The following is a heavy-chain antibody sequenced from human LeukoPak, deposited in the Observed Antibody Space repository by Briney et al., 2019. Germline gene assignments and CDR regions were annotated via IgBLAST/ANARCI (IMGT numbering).Heavy chain of an antibody. J-gene: IGHJ4*02. CDR3: ATYSSGWYNYFDY. CDR1: GVSFSGYY. CDR2: INHSGST. V-gene: IGHV4-34*01. Sequence: SETLSLTCAVYGVSFSGYYWSWIRQPPGKGLEWIGEINHSGSTNYNPSLKSRVTISVDTSKNQFSLKLSSVTAADTAVYYCATYSSGWYNYFDYWGQGTLVTVSS. D-gene: IGHD6-19*01.